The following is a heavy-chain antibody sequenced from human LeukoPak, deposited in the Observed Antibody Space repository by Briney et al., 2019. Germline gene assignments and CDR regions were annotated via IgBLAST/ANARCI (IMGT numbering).Heavy chain of an antibody. Sequence: GGSLRLSCAASGFTFSSYGMHWVRQAPGKGLEWVAFIRYDGSNKYYADSVKGRFTISRDNSKNTLYLQMNSLRAEDTAVYYCAKDRTVGIAVAGFFDYWGQGTLVTVSS. CDR3: AKDRTVGIAVAGFFDY. J-gene: IGHJ4*02. CDR1: GFTFSSYG. D-gene: IGHD6-19*01. V-gene: IGHV3-30*02. CDR2: IRYDGSNK.